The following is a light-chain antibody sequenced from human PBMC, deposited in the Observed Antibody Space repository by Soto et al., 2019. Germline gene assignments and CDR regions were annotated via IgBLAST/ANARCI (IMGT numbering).Light chain of an antibody. CDR1: QGIYNY. J-gene: IGKJ5*01. CDR2: AAS. CDR3: HKYNSALRT. Sequence: DIQLTQPPSSLSASVGDRATITCRARQGIYNYLAWYQQKPGKAPKLPTYAASTLEAGVPSRFSGSGSGTDFTLTISSLQPEDVATYYCHKYNSALRTFGQGTRLEIK. V-gene: IGKV1-27*01.